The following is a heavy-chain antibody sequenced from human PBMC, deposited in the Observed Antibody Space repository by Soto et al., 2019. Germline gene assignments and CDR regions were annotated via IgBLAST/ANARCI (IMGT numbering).Heavy chain of an antibody. V-gene: IGHV1-2*02. CDR2: INPNSVGT. Sequence: QVQLVQSGAEVKKPGASVKVSCKASGYTFTGYYMHWVRQAPGQGLEWMGWINPNSVGTNYAQKYQGRDTMTRDTTMSTAYMELSRLRSDDTAVYYCARDDPSITGTPTHYYGMDVWGQGTTVTVSS. D-gene: IGHD1-7*01. J-gene: IGHJ6*02. CDR1: GYTFTGYY. CDR3: ARDDPSITGTPTHYYGMDV.